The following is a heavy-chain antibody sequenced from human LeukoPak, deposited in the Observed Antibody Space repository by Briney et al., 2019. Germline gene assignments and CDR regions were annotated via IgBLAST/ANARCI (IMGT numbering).Heavy chain of an antibody. CDR1: GFTFSSYA. J-gene: IGHJ4*02. V-gene: IGHV3-73*01. Sequence: PGGSLRLSCAASGFTFSSYAMSWVRQASGKGLEWVGRIRSKANSYATAYAASVKGRFTISRDDSKNTAYLQMNSLKTEDTAVYYCSRGGYSGYDYGYWGQGTLVTVSS. CDR3: SRGGYSGYDYGY. D-gene: IGHD5-12*01. CDR2: IRSKANSYAT.